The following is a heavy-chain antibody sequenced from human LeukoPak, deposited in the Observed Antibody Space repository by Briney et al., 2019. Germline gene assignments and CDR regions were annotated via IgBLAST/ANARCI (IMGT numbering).Heavy chain of an antibody. CDR2: MNPSSGNT. CDR1: GYTFTSYD. D-gene: IGHD6-19*01. V-gene: IGHV1-8*01. J-gene: IGHJ6*02. Sequence: ASVKVSCKASGYTFTSYDINWVRQAAGQGLEWMGWMNPSSGNTGYAQKFQGRVTMTRNTSISTAYMELSSLRSEDTAVYYCARGRGWYFYYGMDVWGQGTTVTVSS. CDR3: ARGRGWYFYYGMDV.